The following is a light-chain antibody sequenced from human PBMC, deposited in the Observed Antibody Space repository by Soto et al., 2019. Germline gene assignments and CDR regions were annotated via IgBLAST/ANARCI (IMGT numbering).Light chain of an antibody. CDR3: QSYGSSLVAYV. Sequence: QPVLTQPPSVSGAPGQRVTISCTGSTSNIGAGHDVHWYQQLPGAAPKLLIHGNTHRPSGVPDRVSGSKAGTSASLAITGLKPEAERQKYCQSYGSSLVAYVFGTGTTLTVL. CDR1: TSNIGAGHD. CDR2: GNT. V-gene: IGLV1-40*01. J-gene: IGLJ1*01.